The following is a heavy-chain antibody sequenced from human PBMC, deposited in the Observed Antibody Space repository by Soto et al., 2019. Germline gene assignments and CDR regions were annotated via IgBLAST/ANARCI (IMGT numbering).Heavy chain of an antibody. D-gene: IGHD5-18*01. Sequence: PSETLSLTCTVSGASIDSGSWSWVRQAPGKGLEWIGCFLYTGTTNYNPSLKSRVTLSLEKSKSQFSLRLGSVTAADTAVYYCARHGSTGDTDGAFDYRREG. CDR2: FLYTGTT. CDR1: GASIDSGS. V-gene: IGHV4-59*08. J-gene: IGHJ4*02. CDR3: ARHGSTGDTDGAFDY.